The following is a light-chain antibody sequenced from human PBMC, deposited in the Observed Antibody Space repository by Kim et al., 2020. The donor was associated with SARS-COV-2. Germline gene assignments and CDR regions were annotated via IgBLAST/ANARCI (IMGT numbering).Light chain of an antibody. CDR3: AACDDSLSGWV. J-gene: IGLJ3*02. CDR1: SSNIGSNY. CDR2: SNN. Sequence: ELTQPPSASGTPGQRVTISCSGSSSNIGSNYVYWYQQLPGTAPKLLIYSNNQRPSGVPDRFSGSKSGTSASLAISGLRSEDEADYYCAACDDSLSGWVFGGGTQLTVL. V-gene: IGLV1-47*02.